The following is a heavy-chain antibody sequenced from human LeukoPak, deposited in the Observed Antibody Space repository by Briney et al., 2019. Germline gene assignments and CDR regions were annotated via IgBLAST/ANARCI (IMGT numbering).Heavy chain of an antibody. CDR1: GFTFSDYY. V-gene: IGHV3-11*01. CDR2: ISSSGSTI. Sequence: NPGGSLRLSCAASGFTFSDYYMSWIRQAPGKGLEWVSYISSSGSTIYYADSVKGRFTISRDNAKNSLYLQMNSLRAEDTAVYYCARVLDRRGSSWWYFDYWGQGTLVTVSS. CDR3: ARVLDRRGSSWWYFDY. J-gene: IGHJ4*02. D-gene: IGHD6-13*01.